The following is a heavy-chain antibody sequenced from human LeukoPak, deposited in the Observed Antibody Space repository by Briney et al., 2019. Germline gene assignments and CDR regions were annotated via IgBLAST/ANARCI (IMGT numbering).Heavy chain of an antibody. CDR1: GFTFGDYY. D-gene: IGHD6-19*01. J-gene: IGHJ3*02. CDR3: ARVEGIAVAENAFDI. CDR2: ISSSSSYT. Sequence: GSLRLSCAASGFTFGDYYMSWIRQAPGKGLEWVSYISSSSSYTNYADSVKGRFTISRDNAKNSLYLQMNSLRAEDTAVYYCARVEGIAVAENAFDIWGQGTMVTVSS. V-gene: IGHV3-11*06.